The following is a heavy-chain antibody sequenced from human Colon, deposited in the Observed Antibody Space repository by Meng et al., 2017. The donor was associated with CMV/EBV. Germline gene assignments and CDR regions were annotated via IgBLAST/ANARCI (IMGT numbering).Heavy chain of an antibody. CDR2: IRYDGSNK. CDR3: VKDTEIRGLGDAFDI. CDR1: GFTFSSYG. D-gene: IGHD3-16*01. Sequence: GGSPRLSCAASGFTFSSYGMHWVRQAPGKGLEWVAFIRYDGSNKYYSESVKGRFTISRDISKNTLYLQMNSLRVEDTAVYYCVKDTEIRGLGDAFDIWGLGTMVTVSS. J-gene: IGHJ3*02. V-gene: IGHV3-30*02.